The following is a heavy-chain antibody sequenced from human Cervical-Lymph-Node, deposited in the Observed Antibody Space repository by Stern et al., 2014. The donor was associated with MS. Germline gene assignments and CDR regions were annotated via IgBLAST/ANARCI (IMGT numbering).Heavy chain of an antibody. D-gene: IGHD5-18*01. CDR1: GASISSTNW. CDR3: ARSYSYGYFDC. V-gene: IGHV4-4*01. Sequence: QVQLQESGPGLVKPWGTLSLTCAVSGASISSTNWWTWVRPAPGKGLEGIGEIYHSGSTTYNPSLQSRVTISVDKSKNQFSLNLNSVTPADTAVYCCARSYSYGYFDCWGQGTLVTVSS. CDR2: IYHSGST. J-gene: IGHJ4*02.